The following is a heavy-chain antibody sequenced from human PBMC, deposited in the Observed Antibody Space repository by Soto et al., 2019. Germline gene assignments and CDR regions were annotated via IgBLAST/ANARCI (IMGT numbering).Heavy chain of an antibody. J-gene: IGHJ6*03. CDR3: AGTTSHYWYYMDV. D-gene: IGHD1-7*01. CDR1: GGSFSGYY. V-gene: IGHV4-34*01. CDR2: INHSGST. Sequence: SETLSITCAVYGGSFSGYYWSWIRQPPGKGLEWIGEINHSGSTNYNPSLKSRVTISVDTSKNQFSLKLSSVTAADTAVYYCAGTTSHYWYYMDVRGKGTTVTVSS.